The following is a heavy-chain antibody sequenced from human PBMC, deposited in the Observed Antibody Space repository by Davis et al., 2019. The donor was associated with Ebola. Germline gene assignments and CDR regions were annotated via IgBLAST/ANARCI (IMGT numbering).Heavy chain of an antibody. D-gene: IGHD3-10*01. CDR3: ARWIGDYFDY. V-gene: IGHV1-3*04. J-gene: IGHJ4*02. CDR2: ISTYNGNT. CDR1: GYTFTGYY. Sequence: ASVKVSCKASGYTFTGYYMHWVRQAPGQGLEWMGWISTYNGNTNYSQKFQGRVTITRDTSASTAYMELSSLRSEDTAVYYCARWIGDYFDYWGQGTLVTVSS.